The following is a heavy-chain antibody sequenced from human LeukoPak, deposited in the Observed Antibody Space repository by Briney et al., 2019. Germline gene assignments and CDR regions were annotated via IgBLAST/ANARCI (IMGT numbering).Heavy chain of an antibody. CDR1: GGSISSSSYY. Sequence: SETLSLTCTVSGGSISSSSYYWSWIRQPPGKGLEWIGEINHSGSTNYNPSLKSRVTISVDTSKNQFSLKLSSVTAADTAVYYCARAGYYYGSGSYYKRHMDVWGKGTTVTVSS. J-gene: IGHJ6*03. CDR2: INHSGST. V-gene: IGHV4-39*07. CDR3: ARAGYYYGSGSYYKRHMDV. D-gene: IGHD3-10*01.